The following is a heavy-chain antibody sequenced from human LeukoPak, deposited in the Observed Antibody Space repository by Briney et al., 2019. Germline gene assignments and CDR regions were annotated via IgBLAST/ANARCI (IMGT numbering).Heavy chain of an antibody. CDR1: GGSFSGYY. V-gene: IGHV4-34*01. Sequence: PSETLSLTCAVYGGSFSGYYWSWIRQPPGKGLEWIGEINHSGSTNYNPSLKSRVTISVDTSKNQFSLKLSSVTAADTAVYYCARGRRTSYCSGGSCYGRRGAFDIWGQGTMVTVSS. CDR2: INHSGST. J-gene: IGHJ3*02. CDR3: ARGRRTSYCSGGSCYGRRGAFDI. D-gene: IGHD2-15*01.